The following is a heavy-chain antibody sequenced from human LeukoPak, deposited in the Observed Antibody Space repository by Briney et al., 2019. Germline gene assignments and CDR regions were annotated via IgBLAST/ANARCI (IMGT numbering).Heavy chain of an antibody. Sequence: GGSLRLSCEPSGFPFRSYWMLWVRQAPGKGLVWVSRISGDGTIKTYADFVRGRFTISRDNTKNILYLQMNSLKVEDTAIYFCSRSQFDYWGQGVLVAVSS. CDR2: ISGDGTIK. CDR3: SRSQFDY. J-gene: IGHJ4*02. CDR1: GFPFRSYW. V-gene: IGHV3-74*03.